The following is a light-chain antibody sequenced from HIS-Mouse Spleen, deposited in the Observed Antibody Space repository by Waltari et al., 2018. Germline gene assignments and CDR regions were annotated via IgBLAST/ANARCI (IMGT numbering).Light chain of an antibody. CDR3: QKNNSAPFT. J-gene: IGKJ3*01. CDR2: AAS. CDR1: QGISNY. V-gene: IGKV1-27*01. Sequence: DIQMTQSPSSLSASVGDRVTITCRASQGISNYLAWYQQKPAKVPKLLIYAASTLQSGVPSRFSGSGSEKDFTLTISRLQPEDVATYCCQKNNSAPFTFGPGTKVDIK.